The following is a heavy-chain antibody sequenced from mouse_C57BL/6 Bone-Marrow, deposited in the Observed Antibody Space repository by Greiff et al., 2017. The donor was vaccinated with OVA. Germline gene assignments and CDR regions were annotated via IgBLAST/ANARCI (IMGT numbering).Heavy chain of an antibody. CDR2: IRLKSDNYAT. J-gene: IGHJ2*01. CDR3: TGRRWPTAYFDY. V-gene: IGHV6-3*01. D-gene: IGHD1-2*01. Sequence: EVKVEESGGGLVQPGGCMKLSCVASGFTFSNYWMNRLIHSPEKGHHRIAQIRLKSDNYATHYAESVKGRFTISRDDSKSSVYLQMNNLRAEDTGMDYCTGRRWPTAYFDYWGQGTTLTVSS. CDR1: GFTFSNYW.